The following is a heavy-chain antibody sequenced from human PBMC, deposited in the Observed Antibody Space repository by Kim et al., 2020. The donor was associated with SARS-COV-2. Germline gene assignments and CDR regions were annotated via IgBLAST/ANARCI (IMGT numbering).Heavy chain of an antibody. J-gene: IGHJ4*02. D-gene: IGHD3-3*02. CDR1: SDSLSAYY. Sequence: SETLSLTCTVSSDSLSAYYWSWIRQFPGKGLEWIGYIFYSGNTNYSPSLKSRVTISWDTSRSQFSLDLTSVTEADTAVYYCARSEGRASWHHFDYWGQGILVTVSS. V-gene: IGHV4-59*01. CDR2: IFYSGNT. CDR3: ARSEGRASWHHFDY.